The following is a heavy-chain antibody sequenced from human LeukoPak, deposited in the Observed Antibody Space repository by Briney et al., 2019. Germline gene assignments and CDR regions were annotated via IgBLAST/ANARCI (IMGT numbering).Heavy chain of an antibody. D-gene: IGHD6-19*01. V-gene: IGHV4-61*01. Sequence: SETLSLTCTVSGDSVSSGSYYWSWIRQPPGKGLEWIGYIYYSGSTNYNPSLKSRVTISVDTSKNQFSLKLSSVTAADTAVYYCARDPSSGWYYFGYWGQGTLVTVSS. CDR1: GDSVSSGSYY. CDR3: ARDPSSGWYYFGY. J-gene: IGHJ4*02. CDR2: IYYSGST.